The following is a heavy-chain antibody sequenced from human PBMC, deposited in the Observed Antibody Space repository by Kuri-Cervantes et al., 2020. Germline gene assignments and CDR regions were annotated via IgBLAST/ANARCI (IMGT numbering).Heavy chain of an antibody. CDR3: ARGRITIFGVVIMSLRAFDI. Sequence: SETLSLTCAVYGGSFSGYYWSWIRQPPGKGLEWIGEINHSGSTNHNPSLKSRVTISVDTSKNQFSLKLSSVTAADTAVYYCARGRITIFGVVIMSLRAFDIWGQGTMVTVSS. CDR2: INHSGST. CDR1: GGSFSGYY. D-gene: IGHD3-3*01. J-gene: IGHJ3*02. V-gene: IGHV4-34*01.